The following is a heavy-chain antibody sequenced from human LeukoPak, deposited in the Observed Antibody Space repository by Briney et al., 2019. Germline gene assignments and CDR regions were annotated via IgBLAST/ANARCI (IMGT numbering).Heavy chain of an antibody. CDR1: GGSFSGYY. CDR3: ARVNYYYDSSGYYSSFNWFDP. V-gene: IGHV4-59*08. Sequence: PSETLSLTCAVYGGSFSGYYWSWIRQPPGKGLEWIGYIYYSGSTNYNPSLKSRVTISVDTSKNQFSLKLSSVTAADTAVYYCARVNYYYDSSGYYSSFNWFDPWGQGTLVTVSS. D-gene: IGHD3-22*01. CDR2: IYYSGST. J-gene: IGHJ5*02.